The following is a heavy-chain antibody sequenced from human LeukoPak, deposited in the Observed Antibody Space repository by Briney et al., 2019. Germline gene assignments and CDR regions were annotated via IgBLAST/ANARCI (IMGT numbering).Heavy chain of an antibody. V-gene: IGHV3-74*01. J-gene: IGHJ3*02. CDR3: ARDMIVVRAFDI. D-gene: IGHD3-22*01. CDR2: INSDGSST. Sequence: GGSLRLSCAASGFTFSSYWMHWVRQAPGKGLVWVSRINSDGSSTSYADSVKGRFTISRDNFKNTLYLQMNSLRAEDTAVYYCARDMIVVRAFDIWGQGTMVTVSS. CDR1: GFTFSSYW.